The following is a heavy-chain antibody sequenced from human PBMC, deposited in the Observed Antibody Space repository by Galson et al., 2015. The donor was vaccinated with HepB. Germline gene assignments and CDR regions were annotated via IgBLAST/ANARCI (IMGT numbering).Heavy chain of an antibody. D-gene: IGHD4-17*01. CDR1: GGSISSGGYY. CDR2: INHSGST. CDR3: ARGGHGYGDYRLGGETDAFNI. V-gene: IGHV4-39*07. J-gene: IGHJ3*02. Sequence: SETLSLTCTVSGGSISSGGYYWSWIRQPPGKGLEWIGEINHSGSTNYNPSLKSRVTISVDTSKNQFSLKLSSVTAADTAVYYCARGGHGYGDYRLGGETDAFNIWGQGTTVTVSS.